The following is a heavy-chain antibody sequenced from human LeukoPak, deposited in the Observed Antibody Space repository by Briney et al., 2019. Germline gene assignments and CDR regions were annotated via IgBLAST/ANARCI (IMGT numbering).Heavy chain of an antibody. Sequence: GGSLRLSCAASGFTVSSNYMSWVRQAPGKGLEWVSVIYSGGSTYYADYVKGRFTISTANTKNTLYLQMNSMRAEDTAVYYCSGDGMVRGVDNWGQGKMVTVSS. J-gene: IGHJ3*02. CDR2: IYSGGST. V-gene: IGHV3-66*01. CDR3: SGDGMVRGVDN. D-gene: IGHD3-10*01. CDR1: GFTVSSNY.